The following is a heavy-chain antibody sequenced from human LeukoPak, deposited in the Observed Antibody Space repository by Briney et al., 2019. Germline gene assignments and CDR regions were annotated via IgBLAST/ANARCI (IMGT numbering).Heavy chain of an antibody. Sequence: GGSLRLSCSVSGFTFSSYSMNWVRQAPGKGLAWVSYISSSSTIYYADSVKGRFTISRDSAKNSLYLHMNSLRAEDTAVYYCAREASGKMDFWGKGTTVTVSS. CDR2: ISSSSTI. V-gene: IGHV3-48*04. J-gene: IGHJ6*04. CDR1: GFTFSSYS. CDR3: AREASGKMDF.